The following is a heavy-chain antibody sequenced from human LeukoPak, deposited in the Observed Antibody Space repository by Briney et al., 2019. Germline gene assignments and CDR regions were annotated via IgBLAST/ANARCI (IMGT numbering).Heavy chain of an antibody. V-gene: IGHV4-59*01. CDR1: GGSISSYY. CDR2: IYYSGST. J-gene: IGHJ4*02. D-gene: IGHD2-15*01. CDR3: ARDNSVVAATTYFDY. Sequence: PSETLSLTCTVSGGSISSYYWSWIRQPPGKGLEWIGYIYYSGSTNYNPSLKSRVTISVDTSKNQFPLKLSSVTAADTAVYYCARDNSVVAATTYFDYWGQGTLVTVSS.